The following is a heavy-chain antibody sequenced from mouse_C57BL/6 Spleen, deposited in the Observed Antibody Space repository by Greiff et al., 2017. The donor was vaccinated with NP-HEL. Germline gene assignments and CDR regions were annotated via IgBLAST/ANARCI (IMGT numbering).Heavy chain of an antibody. CDR2: INPYNGGT. CDR3: AKGRSTVVATDAMDY. Sequence: VQLKESGPVLVKPGASVKMSCKASGYTFTDYYMNWVKQSHGKSLEWIGVINPYNGGTSYNQKFKGKATLTVDKSSSTAYMELNSLTSEDSAVYYCAKGRSTVVATDAMDYWGQGTSVTVSS. D-gene: IGHD1-1*01. CDR1: GYTFTDYY. J-gene: IGHJ4*01. V-gene: IGHV1-19*01.